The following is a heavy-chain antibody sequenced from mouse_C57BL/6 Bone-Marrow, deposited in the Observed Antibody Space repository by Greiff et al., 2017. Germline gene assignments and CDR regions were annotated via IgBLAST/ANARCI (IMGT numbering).Heavy chain of an antibody. CDR3: ARTGQLRPVYYAMDY. D-gene: IGHD3-2*02. CDR2: IDPSDSYT. J-gene: IGHJ4*01. Sequence: QVQLQQPGAELVKPGASVKLSCKASGYTFTSYWMQWVKQRPGQGLEWIGEIDPSDSYTNYNQKFKGKATLTVDTSSSTAYMQLSSLTSEDSAVYYCARTGQLRPVYYAMDYWGQGTSVTVSS. CDR1: GYTFTSYW. V-gene: IGHV1-50*01.